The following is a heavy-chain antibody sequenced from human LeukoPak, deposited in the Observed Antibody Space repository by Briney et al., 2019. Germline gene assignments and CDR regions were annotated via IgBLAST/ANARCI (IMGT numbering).Heavy chain of an antibody. V-gene: IGHV3-53*01. Sequence: PGGSLRLSCAVSGFTVSSDYMGWVRQAPGKGLEWISVIYRSGRTYYADSVKGRFTISRDNSKNTLHLQMNSLRAEDTAVYSCAKGRSGVSSAAINYWGQGTLVTVSS. CDR1: GFTVSSDY. J-gene: IGHJ4*02. CDR3: AKGRSGVSSAAINY. D-gene: IGHD2-2*01. CDR2: IYRSGRT.